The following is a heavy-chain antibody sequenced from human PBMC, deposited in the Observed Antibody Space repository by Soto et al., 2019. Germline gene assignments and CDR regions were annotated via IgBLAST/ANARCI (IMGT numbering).Heavy chain of an antibody. CDR2: ISYDGSDK. Sequence: GESLKISCAASGFTFSSYAMHWVRQAPGKGLEWVAVISYDGSDKYYADSVKGRFTISRDNSKNTLYLQMNSLRAEDTAFYYCARGPSSLTRFDYWGQGTLVTVSS. J-gene: IGHJ4*02. CDR3: ARGPSSLTRFDY. D-gene: IGHD2-2*01. V-gene: IGHV3-30-3*01. CDR1: GFTFSSYA.